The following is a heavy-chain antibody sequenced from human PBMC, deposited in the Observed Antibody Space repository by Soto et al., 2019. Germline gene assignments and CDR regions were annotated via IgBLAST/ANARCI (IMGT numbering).Heavy chain of an antibody. CDR2: ISGSGGST. D-gene: IGHD3-10*01. CDR3: VEAGWMVRGVHDGFDI. J-gene: IGHJ3*02. CDR1: GFTFSSYA. Sequence: GGSLRLSCAASGFTFSSYAMSWVRQAPGKGLELVSAISGSGGSTYYADSVKGRFTISRDNSKNTLYLQMNSLRADDTAVYYSVEAGWMVRGVHDGFDIWGQGTMVTVS. V-gene: IGHV3-23*01.